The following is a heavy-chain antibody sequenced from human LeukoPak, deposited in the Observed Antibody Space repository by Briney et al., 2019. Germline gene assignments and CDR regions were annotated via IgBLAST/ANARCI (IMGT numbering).Heavy chain of an antibody. D-gene: IGHD5-12*01. J-gene: IGHJ4*02. CDR2: VSGSGGST. Sequence: GGSLRLSCTASGFTFSSYAMSWVRQAPGKGLEWVSIVSGSGGSTYYADSVKGRFTISRDNSKNTPYLQMNSLRAEDTAVYYCAKGNRDIVATIAFDYWGQGTLVTVSS. V-gene: IGHV3-23*01. CDR3: AKGNRDIVATIAFDY. CDR1: GFTFSSYA.